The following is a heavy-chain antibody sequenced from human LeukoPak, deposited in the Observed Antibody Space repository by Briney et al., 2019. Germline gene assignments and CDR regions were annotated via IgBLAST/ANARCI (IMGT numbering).Heavy chain of an antibody. V-gene: IGHV4-59*08. D-gene: IGHD2-15*01. CDR1: AGSISPDY. J-gene: IGHJ4*02. CDR2: IHYSGRT. Sequence: SETLSLTCTVSAGSISPDYWSWIRQPPGKGLQWIGYIHYSGRTDYNPSLQSRVTMSVDTSKNQFSLNLFSVTAADTAVYYCARHNEDCFGGICFLVSFDSWGQGAQVTV. CDR3: ARHNEDCFGGICFLVSFDS.